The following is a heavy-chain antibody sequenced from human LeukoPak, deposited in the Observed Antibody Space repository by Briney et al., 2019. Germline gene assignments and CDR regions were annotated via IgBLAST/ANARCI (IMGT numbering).Heavy chain of an antibody. CDR2: IYYSGST. Sequence: SETLSLTCTFSGGSISIYYWSWIRQPPGKGLEWIGYIYYSGSTNYNPSLKSRVTIVDTSKNQFSLKLRSVTAADTAVYYCARNVGIRDGFDIWGQGTMVTVSS. CDR1: GGSISIYY. CDR3: ARNVGIRDGFDI. V-gene: IGHV4-59*01. D-gene: IGHD3-10*01. J-gene: IGHJ3*02.